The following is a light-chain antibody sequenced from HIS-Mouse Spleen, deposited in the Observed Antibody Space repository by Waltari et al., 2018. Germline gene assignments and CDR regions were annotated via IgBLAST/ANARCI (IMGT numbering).Light chain of an antibody. J-gene: IGLJ3*02. Sequence: QSALTQPASVSGSPGQSITISCTGTSSYVGSYNLVSWYQQHPGKAPKLMIYEGSKRPSGVSHRFSGSKSGNTASLTISGLQAEDEADYYCCSYAGSSTWVFGGGTKLTVL. CDR3: CSYAGSSTWV. V-gene: IGLV2-23*01. CDR1: SSYVGSYNL. CDR2: EGS.